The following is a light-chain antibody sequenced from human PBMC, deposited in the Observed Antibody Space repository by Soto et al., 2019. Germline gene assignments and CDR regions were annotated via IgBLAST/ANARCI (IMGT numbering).Light chain of an antibody. J-gene: IGKJ1*01. CDR1: QSVLYSSTNKNY. CDR3: QQYYSTPWT. CDR2: WAS. V-gene: IGKV4-1*01. Sequence: DIVMTQSPDSLAVSLGERATINCKSSQSVLYSSTNKNYLAWYQQKPGQPPKLLIYWASTRESGVPDRFSGSGSGTDFTLTISSLQAEDVAVYYCQQYYSTPWTFGQGTKGEIK.